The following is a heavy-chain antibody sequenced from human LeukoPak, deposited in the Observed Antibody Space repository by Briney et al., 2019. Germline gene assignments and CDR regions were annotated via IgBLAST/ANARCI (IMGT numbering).Heavy chain of an antibody. J-gene: IGHJ5*02. V-gene: IGHV1-69*13. CDR2: IIPIFGTA. CDR3: ARDPSKMGVRYYNWFDP. CDR1: GGTFSSYA. Sequence: SVKVSCKASGGTFSSYAISWVRQAPGQRLEWMGGIIPIFGTANYAQKFQGKVTITADESTSTAYMELSSLRSEDTAVYYCARDPSKMGVRYYNWFDPWGQGTLVTVSS. D-gene: IGHD3-16*01.